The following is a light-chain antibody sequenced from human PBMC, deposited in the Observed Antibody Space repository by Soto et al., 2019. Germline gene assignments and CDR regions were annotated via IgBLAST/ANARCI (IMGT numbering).Light chain of an antibody. J-gene: IGKJ2*01. CDR3: QQYGSSPTT. CDR1: QSFSSSF. Sequence: EIVLTQSPNTLSLSPGERVTLSCRASQSFSSSFLAWYQQKPGQAPRLLIYGASSRATGIPDRFSGSGSGTDFTLTINRLEPEDFAVHYCQQYGSSPTTFGQGTKLEIK. V-gene: IGKV3-20*01. CDR2: GAS.